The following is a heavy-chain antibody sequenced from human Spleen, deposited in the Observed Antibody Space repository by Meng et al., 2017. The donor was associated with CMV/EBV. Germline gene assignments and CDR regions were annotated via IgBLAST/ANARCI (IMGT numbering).Heavy chain of an antibody. CDR1: LSGYY. D-gene: IGHD1-26*01. J-gene: IGHJ6*02. V-gene: IGHV3-7*01. CDR2: IKQDGSEK. CDR3: ARGGSLHYYGMDV. Sequence: LSGYYWSWIRQTPGKGLEWVANIKQDGSEKYYVDSVKGRFTISRDNAKNSLYLQMNSLRAEDTAVYYCARGGSLHYYGMDVWGQGTTVTVSS.